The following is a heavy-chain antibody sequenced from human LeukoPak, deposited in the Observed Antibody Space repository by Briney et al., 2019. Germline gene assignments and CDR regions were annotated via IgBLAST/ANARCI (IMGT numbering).Heavy chain of an antibody. J-gene: IGHJ4*02. CDR2: IYYSGST. CDR3: ARDSYEDIVVVPVAN. D-gene: IGHD2-2*01. V-gene: IGHV4-30-4*08. Sequence: PSQTLSLTCTVSGGSISSGDYYWSWIRQPPGKGLEWIGYIYYSGSTYYNPSLKSRVTISVDTSKNQFSLKLSSVTAADTAVYYCARDSYEDIVVVPVANWGQGTLVTVSS. CDR1: GGSISSGDYY.